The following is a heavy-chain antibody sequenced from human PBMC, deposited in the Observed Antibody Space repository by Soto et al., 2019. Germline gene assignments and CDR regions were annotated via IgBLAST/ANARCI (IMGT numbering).Heavy chain of an antibody. J-gene: IGHJ6*03. CDR1: GFTFSSYA. D-gene: IGHD3-10*01. Sequence: EVQLLESVGGLVQPGGSLRLSCAASGFTFSSYAMSWVRQAPGKGLEWVSAISGSGGSTYYADSVKGRFTISRDNSKNPLYLQMNSLRAEDTAVYYCAKGITGRPYYYYYMDVWGKGTTVTVSS. CDR2: ISGSGGST. V-gene: IGHV3-23*01. CDR3: AKGITGRPYYYYYMDV.